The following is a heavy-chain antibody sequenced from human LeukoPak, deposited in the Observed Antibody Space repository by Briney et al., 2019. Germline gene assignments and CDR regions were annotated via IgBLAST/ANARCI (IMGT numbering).Heavy chain of an antibody. V-gene: IGHV3-23*01. CDR2: ISGSGGST. Sequence: GGSLRLSCAASGFTFDSYAMSWVRQAPGKGLEWVSVISGSGGSTYYADSVKGRFTISRDNSKNTLYLQMSSLRAEDTALYYCAKFFSPYYYGMDVWGQGTTVTVSS. CDR1: GFTFDSYA. J-gene: IGHJ6*02. CDR3: AKFFSPYYYGMDV. D-gene: IGHD2/OR15-2a*01.